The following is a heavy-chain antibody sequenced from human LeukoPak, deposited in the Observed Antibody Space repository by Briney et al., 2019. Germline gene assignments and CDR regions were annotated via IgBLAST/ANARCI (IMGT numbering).Heavy chain of an antibody. V-gene: IGHV3-23*01. CDR1: GFTFSSYA. CDR2: ISGSGGST. D-gene: IGHD3-3*01. CDR3: AKTGEYYDFWSGYPY. Sequence: GGSLRLSCAASGFTFSSYALSWVRQAPGKGLEWVPAISGSGGSTYYADSVKGRFTISRDNFKNTLYLQMNSLRAEDAAVYYCAKTGEYYDFWSGYPYWGQGTLVTVSS. J-gene: IGHJ4*02.